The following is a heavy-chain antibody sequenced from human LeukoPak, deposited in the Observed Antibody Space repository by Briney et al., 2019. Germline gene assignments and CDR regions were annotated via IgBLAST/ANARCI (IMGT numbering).Heavy chain of an antibody. D-gene: IGHD3-16*01. V-gene: IGHV1-3*01. J-gene: IGHJ2*01. CDR3: ARDLGRGGGRYFDL. CDR1: GYTFTSYA. CDR2: INAGNGNT. Sequence: ASVKVSCKASGYTFTSYAMHWVRQAPGQRLEWMGWINAGNGNTKYSQKFQGRVTITRDTSASTAYMELSSLRSEDTAVYYCARDLGRGGGRYFDLWGRGTLVTVSS.